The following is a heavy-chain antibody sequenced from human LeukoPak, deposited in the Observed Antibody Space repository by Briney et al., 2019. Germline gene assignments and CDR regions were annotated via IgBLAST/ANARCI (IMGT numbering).Heavy chain of an antibody. CDR1: GGSFNGYY. J-gene: IGHJ5*02. D-gene: IGHD3-10*01. Sequence: PSETLSLTCAVCGGSFNGYYWSWIRQPPGKGLEWIGEINHSGSTNYNPSLKSRVTMSVDTSKNQVSLKLSSVTAADTAVYYCARGPGSGSYFAWFDPWGQGTQVTVSS. CDR2: INHSGST. CDR3: ARGPGSGSYFAWFDP. V-gene: IGHV4-34*01.